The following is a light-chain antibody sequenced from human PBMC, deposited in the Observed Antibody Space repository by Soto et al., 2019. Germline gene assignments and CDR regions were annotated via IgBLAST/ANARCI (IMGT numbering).Light chain of an antibody. J-gene: IGLJ7*01. Sequence: QSVLTQPPSVSGAPGQRVTISCTGSSSNIGAGYDVHWYQQRPGTAPKLLIYGNSNRPSGVPDRFSGSKSGTSASLAITGLQAEDEADYYCQSYDSSLSGALFGGGTPLNVL. V-gene: IGLV1-40*01. CDR3: QSYDSSLSGAL. CDR2: GNS. CDR1: SSNIGAGYD.